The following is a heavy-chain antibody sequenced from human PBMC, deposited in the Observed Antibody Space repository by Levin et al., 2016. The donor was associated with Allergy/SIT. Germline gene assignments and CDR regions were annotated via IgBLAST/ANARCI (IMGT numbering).Heavy chain of an antibody. J-gene: IGHJ6*02. D-gene: IGHD6-13*01. Sequence: WIRQPPGKGLEWVANIKQDGSEKYYVDSVKGRFTISRDNAKNSLYLQMNSLRAEDTAVYYCASILLLSFGSSPYYYGMDVWGQGTTVTVSS. CDR3: ASILLLSFGSSPYYYGMDV. V-gene: IGHV3-7*01. CDR2: IKQDGSEK.